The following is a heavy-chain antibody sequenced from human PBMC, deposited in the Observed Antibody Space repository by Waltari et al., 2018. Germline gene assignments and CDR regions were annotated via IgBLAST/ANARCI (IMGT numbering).Heavy chain of an antibody. J-gene: IGHJ4*02. CDR1: GFTFSSYW. CDR3: AAAPAY. V-gene: IGHV3-7*01. Sequence: EVQLVESGGGLVQPGGSLRLSCAASGFTFSSYWVSWVRQAPGKGLEWVANIKQDGSEKYYVDSVKGRFTISRDNAKNSLYLQMNSLRAEDTAVYYCAAAPAYWGQGTLVTVSS. CDR2: IKQDGSEK. D-gene: IGHD2-15*01.